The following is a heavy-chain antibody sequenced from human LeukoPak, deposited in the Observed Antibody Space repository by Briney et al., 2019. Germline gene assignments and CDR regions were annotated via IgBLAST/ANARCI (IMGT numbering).Heavy chain of an antibody. CDR3: ARDRRPRITMIVVVILQSPNY. J-gene: IGHJ4*02. CDR2: ISYDGSNK. D-gene: IGHD3-22*01. Sequence: GGSLRLSCAASGFTFSSYAMHLVRQAPGKGLEWVAVISYDGSNKYYADSVKGRFTISRDNSKNTLYLQMNSLRAEDTAVYYCARDRRPRITMIVVVILQSPNYWGQGTLVTVSS. V-gene: IGHV3-30-3*01. CDR1: GFTFSSYA.